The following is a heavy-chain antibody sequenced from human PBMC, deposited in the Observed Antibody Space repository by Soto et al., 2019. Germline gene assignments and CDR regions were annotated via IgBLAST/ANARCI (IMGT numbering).Heavy chain of an antibody. D-gene: IGHD2-15*01. V-gene: IGHV1-69*12. Sequence: QVQLVKSGAEVKKPGASVKVSCKASAGTFRSYAMTWVRQAPGQGLEWMGGIIPMFGTPNYAQKFQGRVTITAVESTSTVYMEVNNLRSEDTAVYYCARSSVVAASDYYYYAMDAWGQGTTVTVSS. CDR1: AGTFRSYA. J-gene: IGHJ6*02. CDR2: IIPMFGTP. CDR3: ARSSVVAASDYYYYAMDA.